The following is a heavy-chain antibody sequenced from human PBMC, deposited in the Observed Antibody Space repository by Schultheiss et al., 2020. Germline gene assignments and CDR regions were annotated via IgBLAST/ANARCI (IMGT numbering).Heavy chain of an antibody. CDR3: ARGHCTGGVCNNWFDP. D-gene: IGHD2-8*02. V-gene: IGHV4-4*02. Sequence: SATLSLTCAVSGGSISSSNWWSWIRQPPGKGLEWIGEINHRGSTNYNPSLKSRVTISVDTSKNQFSLKLSSVTAADTAVYYCARGHCTGGVCNNWFDPWGQGTLVTVTS. J-gene: IGHJ5*02. CDR2: INHRGST. CDR1: GGSISSSNW.